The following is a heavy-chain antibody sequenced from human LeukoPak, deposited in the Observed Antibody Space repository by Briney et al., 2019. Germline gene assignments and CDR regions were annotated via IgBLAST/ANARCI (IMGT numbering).Heavy chain of an antibody. V-gene: IGHV1-69*01. CDR1: GGTFSSYA. Sequence: ASVKVSCKASGGTFSSYAISWVRQAPGQGLEWMGGIIPIFGTANYAQKFQGRVTITADESTSTAYMELSSLRSEDTAVYYCARGFDSSGYYPNWFDPWGQGTLVTVSS. CDR3: ARGFDSSGYYPNWFDP. J-gene: IGHJ5*02. D-gene: IGHD3-22*01. CDR2: IIPIFGTA.